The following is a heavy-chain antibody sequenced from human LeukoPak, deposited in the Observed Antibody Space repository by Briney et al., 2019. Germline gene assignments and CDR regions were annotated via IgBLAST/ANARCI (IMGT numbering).Heavy chain of an antibody. D-gene: IGHD3-3*01. J-gene: IGHJ5*02. CDR3: ARALGLRDDFWSGYYTP. CDR2: IYYSGST. CDR1: GGSISSGSYY. Sequence: SETLSLTCTVSGGSISSGSYYWSWIRQPAGKGLEWIGYIYYSGSTNYNPSLRSRVTISVDTSKNQFSLKLSSVTAADTAMYYCARALGLRDDFWSGYYTPWGQGTLVTVSS. V-gene: IGHV4-61*10.